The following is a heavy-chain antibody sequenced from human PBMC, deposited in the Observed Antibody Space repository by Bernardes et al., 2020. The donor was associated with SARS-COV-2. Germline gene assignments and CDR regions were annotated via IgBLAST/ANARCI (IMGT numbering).Heavy chain of an antibody. CDR3: ARGISNYYDSSGYYFAPGFDDAFDV. CDR1: GFTVRTNY. D-gene: IGHD3-22*01. CDR2: IYSGTNT. J-gene: IGHJ3*01. V-gene: IGHV3-53*01. Sequence: GSLRLSCAASGFTVRTNYMSWVRQAPGKGLEWVSLIYSGTNTYYAESVKGRFTIFRDNSKNTLYLQMNSLRAEDTAVYYCARGISNYYDSSGYYFAPGFDDAFDVWGQGTTVIVSS.